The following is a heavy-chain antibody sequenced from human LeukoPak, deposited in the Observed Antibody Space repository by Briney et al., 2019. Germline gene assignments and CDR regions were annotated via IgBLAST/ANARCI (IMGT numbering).Heavy chain of an antibody. CDR3: ARPDRITMIEGFAH. V-gene: IGHV3-7*01. J-gene: IGHJ4*02. Sequence: GGSLRLSCAASGFMFSSNWMSWVRLAPGKGLEWVANIKEDGTETYYVDSVKGRFTISRDNAKNSLYLQMTSLSAEDTAVYYCARPDRITMIEGFAHWGQGILVTVSS. D-gene: IGHD3-22*01. CDR1: GFMFSSNW. CDR2: IKEDGTET.